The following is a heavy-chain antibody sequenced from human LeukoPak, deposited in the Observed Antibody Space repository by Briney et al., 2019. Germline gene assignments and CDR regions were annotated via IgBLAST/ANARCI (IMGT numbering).Heavy chain of an antibody. CDR3: ATAEGYCSSTSCYGHDAFDI. V-gene: IGHV4-38-2*02. Sequence: PSETLSLTCTVSGYSISSGYYWGWIRQPPGKGLEWIGGIYHSGSTYYNPSLKSRVTISVDTSKNQFSLKLSSVTAADTAVYYCATAEGYCSSTSCYGHDAFDIWGQGTMVTVSS. CDR1: GYSISSGYY. CDR2: IYHSGST. J-gene: IGHJ3*02. D-gene: IGHD2-2*01.